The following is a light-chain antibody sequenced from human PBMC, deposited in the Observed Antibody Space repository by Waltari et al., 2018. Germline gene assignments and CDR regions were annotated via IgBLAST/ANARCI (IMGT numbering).Light chain of an antibody. V-gene: IGKV3-15*01. Sequence: SHKGSQSVSSNLAWYQQKPGQAPRLLIYGASTRATGIPARFSGSGSGTEFTLTISSLQSEDFAVYYCQQYNNWPLTFGGGTKVEIK. CDR3: QQYNNWPLT. CDR1: QSVSSN. J-gene: IGKJ4*01. CDR2: GAS.